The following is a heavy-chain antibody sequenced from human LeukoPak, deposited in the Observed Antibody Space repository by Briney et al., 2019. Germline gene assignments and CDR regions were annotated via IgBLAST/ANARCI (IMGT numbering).Heavy chain of an antibody. Sequence: GGSLRLSCAASGFTFSSYAMSWVRQAPGKGLEWVSAISGSGGSTYYADSVKGRFTISRDNSKNTLYLQMNSLRAEDTAVYYCAKVVDSYGRYFLDYWGQGTLVTVSS. CDR1: GFTFSSYA. CDR2: ISGSGGST. V-gene: IGHV3-23*01. D-gene: IGHD5-18*01. CDR3: AKVVDSYGRYFLDY. J-gene: IGHJ4*02.